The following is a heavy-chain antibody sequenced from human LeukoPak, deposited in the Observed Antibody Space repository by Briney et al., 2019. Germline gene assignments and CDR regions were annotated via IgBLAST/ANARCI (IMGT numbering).Heavy chain of an antibody. V-gene: IGHV4-59*12. D-gene: IGHD6-6*01. Sequence: SETLSLTCTVSGDSMSSYYWSWIRQPPGKGLEWIAYISYSGSTKYNPSLQNRVTISIDTSKNQFSLKLSSVTAADTAVYYCARGRLVSSQPFDYWGQGTLVTVSS. CDR3: ARGRLVSSQPFDY. CDR1: GDSMSSYY. J-gene: IGHJ4*02. CDR2: ISYSGST.